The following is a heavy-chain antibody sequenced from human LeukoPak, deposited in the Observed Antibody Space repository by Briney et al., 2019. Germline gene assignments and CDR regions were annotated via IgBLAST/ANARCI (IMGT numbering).Heavy chain of an antibody. V-gene: IGHV3-23*01. D-gene: IGHD4-17*01. J-gene: IGHJ6*02. CDR2: ICGSVSGSGDCT. CDR3: AKATTMTTLDYGMDV. Sequence: GGSLRLSCAASGFSFGSYAMSWVRQAAGKGLEWVSEICGSVSGSGDCTHYADSVKGRFTISRDNSKNTLYLQMNGLRDDDTAFYYCAKATTMTTLDYGMDVWGQGTTVTVSS. CDR1: GFSFGSYA.